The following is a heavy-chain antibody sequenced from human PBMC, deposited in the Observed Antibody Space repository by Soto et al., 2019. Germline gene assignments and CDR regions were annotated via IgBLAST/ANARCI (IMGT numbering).Heavy chain of an antibody. V-gene: IGHV1-69*01. CDR3: AQGGMATPHNWFDP. CDR2: IIPIFGTA. CDR1: GGTFSSYA. Sequence: QVQLVQSGAEVKKPGSSVKVSCKASGGTFSSYAISWVRQAPGQGLEWMGGIIPIFGTANYAQKFQGRVTITADESTSTAYMELSSLSSEDTAVYDCAQGGMATPHNWFDPWGKGTLVTVSS. D-gene: IGHD5-12*01. J-gene: IGHJ5*02.